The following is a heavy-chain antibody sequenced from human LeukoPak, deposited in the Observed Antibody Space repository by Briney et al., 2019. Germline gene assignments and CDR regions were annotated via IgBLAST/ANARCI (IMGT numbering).Heavy chain of an antibody. CDR1: GFTFSGSA. J-gene: IGHJ3*02. CDR2: IRSKANSYAT. CDR3: TSAVVSYFDI. Sequence: GGSLRLSCAASGFTFSGSAMHWVRQASGKGLEWVGRIRSKANSYATAYAASVKGRFTISRDDSKNTAYLQMNSLKTEDTAVYYCTSAVVSYFDIWGQGTMVTVSS. V-gene: IGHV3-73*01. D-gene: IGHD4-23*01.